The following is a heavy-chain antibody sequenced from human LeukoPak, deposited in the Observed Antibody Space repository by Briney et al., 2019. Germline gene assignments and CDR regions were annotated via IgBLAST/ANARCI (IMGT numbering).Heavy chain of an antibody. Sequence: PSETLSLTCAVYDGSFSGYYWSWIRQPPGKGLEWIGEINHSGCTNYNPSLKSRVTISLDTSKSQFSLKARYVTAADTAVYYCARGLNDSWTGENYWGQGTLVTVSS. V-gene: IGHV4-34*01. D-gene: IGHD3-3*01. J-gene: IGHJ4*02. CDR2: INHSGCT. CDR3: ARGLNDSWTGENY. CDR1: DGSFSGYY.